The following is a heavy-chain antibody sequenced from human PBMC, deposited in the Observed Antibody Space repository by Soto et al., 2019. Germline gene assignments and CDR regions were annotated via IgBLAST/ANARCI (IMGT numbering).Heavy chain of an antibody. CDR1: GFTFSNYY. Sequence: QVQLVESGGGLVKPGGSLRLSCEASGFTFSNYYMSWIRQAPGKGLEWVSYISGTSTYTNYADSVMGRFTISRDNAKNALYLQMNTFRAEDTAVYYCARDLGYSGYDSSGFDPWGQGTRVNVSS. J-gene: IGHJ5*02. V-gene: IGHV3-11*05. D-gene: IGHD5-12*01. CDR2: ISGTSTYT. CDR3: ARDLGYSGYDSSGFDP.